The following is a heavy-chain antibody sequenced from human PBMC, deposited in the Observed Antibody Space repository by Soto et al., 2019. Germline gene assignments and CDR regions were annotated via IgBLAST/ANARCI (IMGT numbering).Heavy chain of an antibody. J-gene: IGHJ4*02. CDR1: GFTFSNYA. Sequence: EVQLSESGGDLEQPGGSLRLSCAASGFTFSNYAMRWVRQAPGKGLEWVSAISVSGDDTYFADSVKGRFAISRDNSENTLYLHMNSLRPDDTAVYFCAKAGDLYDHRGYSFDYWGQGTLVTVSS. CDR2: ISVSGDDT. D-gene: IGHD3-22*01. V-gene: IGHV3-23*01. CDR3: AKAGDLYDHRGYSFDY.